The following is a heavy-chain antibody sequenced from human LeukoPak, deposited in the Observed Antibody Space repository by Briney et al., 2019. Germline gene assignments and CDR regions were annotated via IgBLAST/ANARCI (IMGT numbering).Heavy chain of an antibody. Sequence: GGSLRLSCAASGFTFSSYGMHWVRQAPGKGLEWVAVISYDGSNKYYADSVKGRFTISRDNSKNTLYLQMNSLRAEDTAVYYCAKELWRRGGSSEGAFDIWGQGTMVTVSS. V-gene: IGHV3-30*18. CDR3: AKELWRRGGSSEGAFDI. CDR1: GFTFSSYG. D-gene: IGHD2-15*01. CDR2: ISYDGSNK. J-gene: IGHJ3*02.